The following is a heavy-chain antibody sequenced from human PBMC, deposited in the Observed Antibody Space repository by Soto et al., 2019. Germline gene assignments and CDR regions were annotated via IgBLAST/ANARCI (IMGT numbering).Heavy chain of an antibody. CDR3: AKRVRTGTRRYYYYYMDV. V-gene: IGHV3-23*01. CDR1: GFTFSSYA. Sequence: GGSLRLSCAASGFTFSSYAMSWVRQAPGKGLEWVSAISGSGGSTYYADSVKGRFTISRDNSKNTLYLQMNSLRAEETAVYYCAKRVRTGTRRYYYYYMDVWGKGTTVTVSS. CDR2: ISGSGGST. D-gene: IGHD1-1*01. J-gene: IGHJ6*03.